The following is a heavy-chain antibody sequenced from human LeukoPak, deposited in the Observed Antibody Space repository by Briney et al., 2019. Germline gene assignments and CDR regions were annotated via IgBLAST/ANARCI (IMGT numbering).Heavy chain of an antibody. J-gene: IGHJ6*03. D-gene: IGHD3-22*01. Sequence: SETLSLTCTASGGSISSYYWSWIRQPPGKGLEWIGYIYYSGSTNYNPSLKSRVTISVDTSKNQFSLKLSSVTAADTAVYYCARGGLDYYDSSGSPSARYYYYMDVWGKGTTVTVSS. CDR3: ARGGLDYYDSSGSPSARYYYYMDV. V-gene: IGHV4-59*01. CDR2: IYYSGST. CDR1: GGSISSYY.